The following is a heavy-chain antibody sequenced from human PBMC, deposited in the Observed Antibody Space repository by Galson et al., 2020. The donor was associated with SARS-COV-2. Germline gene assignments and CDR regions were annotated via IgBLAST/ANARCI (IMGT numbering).Heavy chain of an antibody. J-gene: IGHJ4*02. CDR2: ISGSGGTT. V-gene: IGHV3-23*01. Sequence: TGGSLRLSCAASGFTFSDHYMDWVRQAPGKGLEWVSSISGSGGTTFYADSVKGRFTISRDYSKNTLYLQMDSLGAEDTAVYYCAKTGGSFYDSSGFYVFDYWGQGTLVTVSS. D-gene: IGHD3-22*01. CDR1: GFTFSDHY. CDR3: AKTGGSFYDSSGFYVFDY.